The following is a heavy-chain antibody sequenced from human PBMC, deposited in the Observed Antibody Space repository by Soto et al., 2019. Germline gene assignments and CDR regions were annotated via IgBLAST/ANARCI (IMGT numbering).Heavy chain of an antibody. D-gene: IGHD6-19*01. V-gene: IGHV3-23*01. CDR3: AKEYEDNSGGERIDY. Sequence: EVQLLESGGGLVQPGGSLRLSCAASGFTFSSYAMSWVRQAPGKGLGWVSAFSGSGGSTYYADSVKGRFTISRDNSKNTLYLQMNSLRAEDTAVYYCAKEYEDNSGGERIDYWGQGTLVTVSS. CDR2: FSGSGGST. J-gene: IGHJ4*02. CDR1: GFTFSSYA.